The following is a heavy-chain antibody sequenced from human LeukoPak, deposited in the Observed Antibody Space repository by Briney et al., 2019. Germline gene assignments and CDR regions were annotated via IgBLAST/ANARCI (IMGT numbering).Heavy chain of an antibody. CDR1: GFTFRSDW. CDR3: VWDLDW. D-gene: IGHD3-9*01. CDR2: INGDGSST. J-gene: IGHJ1*01. V-gene: IGHV3-74*01. Sequence: GGSLRLSCAASGFTFRSDWMLSVRQAPGKGLVCVSYINGDGSSTNYADSVRGRFTISRDNAKKTLYLQMNSLSDEDTAVYYCVWDLDWWGLGTLVTVSS.